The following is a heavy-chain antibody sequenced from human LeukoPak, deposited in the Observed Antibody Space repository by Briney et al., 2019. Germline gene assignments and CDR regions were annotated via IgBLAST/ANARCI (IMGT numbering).Heavy chain of an antibody. CDR1: GGSFSGYY. D-gene: IGHD3-22*01. CDR3: ARVSDYYDSRVHFDY. V-gene: IGHV4-34*01. CDR2: INHSGST. J-gene: IGHJ4*02. Sequence: SETLSLTCAVYGGSFSGYYWSWIRQPPGKGLEWIGEINHSGSTNYNPSLKSRVTISVDTSKNQFSLKLSSVTAADTAVYHCARVSDYYDSRVHFDYWGQGTLVTVSS.